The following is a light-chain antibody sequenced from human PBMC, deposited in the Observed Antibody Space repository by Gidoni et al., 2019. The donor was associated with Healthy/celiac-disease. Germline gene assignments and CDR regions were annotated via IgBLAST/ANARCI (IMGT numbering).Light chain of an antibody. CDR1: QDISNY. Sequence: DIQMTQSPSSLSASVGDRVTITCPASQDISNYLNWYQQKPGKAPKLLIYDASNLETGVPSRFSGSGSGTDFNFTISSLQPEDIATYYCQQYDNLPITFGQGTRLEIK. CDR3: QQYDNLPIT. CDR2: DAS. J-gene: IGKJ5*01. V-gene: IGKV1-33*01.